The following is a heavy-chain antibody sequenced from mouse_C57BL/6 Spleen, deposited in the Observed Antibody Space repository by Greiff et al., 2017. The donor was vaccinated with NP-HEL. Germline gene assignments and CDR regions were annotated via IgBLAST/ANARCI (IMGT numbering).Heavy chain of an antibody. J-gene: IGHJ3*01. V-gene: IGHV3-6*01. Sequence: EVQLQESGPGLVKPSQSLSLTCSVTVYSITSGYYWNWIRQFPGNKLEWMGYISYDGSNNYNPSLKNRISITRDTSKNQFFLKLNSVTTEDTATYYCARDRGFAYWGQGTLVTVSA. CDR1: VYSITSGYY. CDR3: ARDRGFAY. CDR2: ISYDGSN.